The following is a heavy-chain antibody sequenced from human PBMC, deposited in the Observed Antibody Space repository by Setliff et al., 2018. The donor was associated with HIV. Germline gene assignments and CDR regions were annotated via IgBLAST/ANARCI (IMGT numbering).Heavy chain of an antibody. V-gene: IGHV3-23*01. CDR3: AKSAFGGVIVFYYFDY. J-gene: IGHJ4*02. Sequence: PGGSLRLSCAASGFTFSSYAMSWVRQAPGKGLEWVSAISGSGGSTYYADSVKGRFTISRDNSKNTLYLQMNSLRAEDTAVYYCAKSAFGGVIVFYYFDYWGQGTLVTVSS. D-gene: IGHD3-16*02. CDR2: ISGSGGST. CDR1: GFTFSSYA.